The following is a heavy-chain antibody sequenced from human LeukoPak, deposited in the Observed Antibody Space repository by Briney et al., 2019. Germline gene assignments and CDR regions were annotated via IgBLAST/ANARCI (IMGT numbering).Heavy chain of an antibody. CDR3: AASLDLAVYGIDY. Sequence: GGSLRLSCAASGFTFSSYAVSWVRQSLGKGLKWVSGISGRSESTYYADSVKGRFTISRDYSKNTVYLQMNSLRAEDTALYYCAASLDLAVYGIDYWGQGTLVTVSS. V-gene: IGHV3-23*01. CDR1: GFTFSSYA. CDR2: ISGRSEST. D-gene: IGHD2-8*02. J-gene: IGHJ4*02.